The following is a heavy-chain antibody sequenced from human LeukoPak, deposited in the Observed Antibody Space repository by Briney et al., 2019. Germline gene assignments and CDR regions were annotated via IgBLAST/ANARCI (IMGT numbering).Heavy chain of an antibody. D-gene: IGHD5-12*01. V-gene: IGHV4-34*01. CDR1: GASISSYH. CDR2: INHSGST. J-gene: IGHJ4*02. CDR3: ARVGLDSGYDAFDY. Sequence: SETLSLTCTVSGASISSYHWSWIRQPPGKGLEWIGEINHSGSTNYNPSLKSRVTISVDTSKNQFSLKLSSVTAADTAVYYCARVGLDSGYDAFDYWGQGTLVTVSS.